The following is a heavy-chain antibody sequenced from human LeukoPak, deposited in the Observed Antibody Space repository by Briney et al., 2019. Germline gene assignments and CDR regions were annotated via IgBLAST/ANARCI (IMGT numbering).Heavy chain of an antibody. CDR2: ITHSGST. CDR3: ARGEGYSYSEDDYFFYMDV. D-gene: IGHD5-18*01. J-gene: IGHJ6*03. Sequence: PSETLSLTCGVYPGSFSGYYWTWIRQSPGKGLEGIGKITHSGSTKYNPSLKSRVTISIDTSNNQFSLKVSSVTAADTAVYYCARGEGYSYSEDDYFFYMDVWGKGTTVTVSS. V-gene: IGHV4-34*01. CDR1: PGSFSGYY.